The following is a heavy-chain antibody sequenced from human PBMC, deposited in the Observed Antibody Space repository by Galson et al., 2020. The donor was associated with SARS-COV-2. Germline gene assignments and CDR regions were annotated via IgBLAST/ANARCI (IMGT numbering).Heavy chain of an antibody. J-gene: IGHJ4*02. Sequence: KIGESLKISCKGSGYSFTSYWISCARQMPGKGLEWMGTIDPSASYTNYSPSFQGHVPISADKSISTAYLQWSSLKASDTAMYYCVRQLAYCGGDCYFTFDYWGQGTLVTVSS. CDR2: IDPSASYT. D-gene: IGHD2-21*02. CDR1: GYSFTSYW. V-gene: IGHV5-10-1*01. CDR3: VRQLAYCGGDCYFTFDY.